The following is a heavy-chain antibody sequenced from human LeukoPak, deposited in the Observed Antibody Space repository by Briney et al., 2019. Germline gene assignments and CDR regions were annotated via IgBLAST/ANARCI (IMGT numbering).Heavy chain of an antibody. V-gene: IGHV1-2*06. CDR2: INPNSGGT. CDR3: ARESEVLAANYYDMDV. D-gene: IGHD2-15*01. Sequence: GASVKVSCKASGYTFTGYYMHWVRQAPGQGLEWMGRINPNSGGTNYAQKFQGRVTMTRDTSISTAYMELSRLRSDDTAVYYCARESEVLAANYYDMDVWGKGTTVTVSS. J-gene: IGHJ6*03. CDR1: GYTFTGYY.